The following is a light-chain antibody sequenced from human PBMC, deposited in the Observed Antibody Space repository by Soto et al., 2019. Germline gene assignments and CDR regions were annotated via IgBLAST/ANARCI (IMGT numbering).Light chain of an antibody. J-gene: IGLJ3*02. CDR3: SSYAGGIKWV. V-gene: IGLV1-47*01. CDR2: RNG. CDR1: SSNIGTYY. Sequence: QSVLTQPPSASGTPGQRVTISCSGSSSNIGTYYVDWYQQLPGTAPKLLIHRNGQRPSGVPDRFSGSKSGNTASLTVSGLQAEDEADYYCSSYAGGIKWVFGGGTQLTVL.